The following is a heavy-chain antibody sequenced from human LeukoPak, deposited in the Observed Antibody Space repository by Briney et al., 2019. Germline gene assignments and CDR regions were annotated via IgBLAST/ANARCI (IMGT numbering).Heavy chain of an antibody. V-gene: IGHV4-59*01. D-gene: IGHD3-3*01. CDR2: IYYSGST. Sequence: SETLSLTYTVSGGSISSYYWSWIRQPPGKGLEWIGYIYYSGSTNYNPSLKSRVIISVDTSKNQFSLKLSSVTAADTAVYYCARGGESGYYFGRFDYWGQGTLVTVSS. J-gene: IGHJ4*02. CDR1: GGSISSYY. CDR3: ARGGESGYYFGRFDY.